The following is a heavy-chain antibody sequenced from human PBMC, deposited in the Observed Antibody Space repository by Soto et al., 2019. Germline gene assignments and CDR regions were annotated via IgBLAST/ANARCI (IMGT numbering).Heavy chain of an antibody. J-gene: IGHJ5*02. D-gene: IGHD5-12*01. V-gene: IGHV4-31*03. CDR1: GGSISSGGYY. CDR2: IYYSGST. Sequence: QVQLQESGPGLVKPSQTLSLTCTVSGGSISSGGYYWSWIRQHPGNGLEWIGYIYYSGSTYYNPSLKSRVTISVDTSKNQFSLKLSSVTAADTAVYYGAREEGGGYDHRWFDPWGQGTLVTVSS. CDR3: AREEGGGYDHRWFDP.